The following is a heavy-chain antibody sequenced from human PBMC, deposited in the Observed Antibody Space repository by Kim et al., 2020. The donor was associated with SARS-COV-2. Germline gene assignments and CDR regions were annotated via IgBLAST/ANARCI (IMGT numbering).Heavy chain of an antibody. CDR2: IYYSGST. CDR1: GGSISSSSYY. D-gene: IGHD3-10*01. J-gene: IGHJ4*02. CDR3: ARAGSGRVPFDY. Sequence: SETLSLTCTVSGGSISSSSYYWGWIRQPPGKGLEWIGSIYYSGSTYYNPSLKSRVTISVDTSKNQFSLKLSSVTAADTAVYYCARAGSGRVPFDYWGQGTLVTVSS. V-gene: IGHV4-39*01.